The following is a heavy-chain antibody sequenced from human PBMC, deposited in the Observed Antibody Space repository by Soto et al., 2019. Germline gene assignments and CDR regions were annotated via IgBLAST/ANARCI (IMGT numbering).Heavy chain of an antibody. CDR3: ARLKYNWNYPYFDY. Sequence: NPSETLSLTCAVSGESFSGYYWSWIRQSPGKGLEWIGEVVHTGRTNYNPSLKSRVTISADTSQNQVSLKLYFVTAADTAVYYCARLKYNWNYPYFDYWGQGTLVTVSS. CDR2: VVHTGRT. V-gene: IGHV4-34*12. CDR1: GESFSGYY. D-gene: IGHD1-7*01. J-gene: IGHJ4*02.